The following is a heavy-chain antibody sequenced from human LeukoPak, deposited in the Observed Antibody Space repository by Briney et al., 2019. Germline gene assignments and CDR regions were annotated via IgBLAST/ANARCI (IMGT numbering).Heavy chain of an antibody. J-gene: IGHJ6*04. CDR2: IYYSGST. D-gene: IGHD2-2*01. CDR3: ARDKYQLLSYYYGMDV. V-gene: IGHV4-30-4*01. CDR1: GGSISSGDYY. Sequence: SETLSLTCTVSGGSISSGDYYWSWIRQPPGKGLEWIGYIYYSGSTYYNPSLKSRVTISVNTSKNQFSLRLSSVTAADTAVYYCARDKYQLLSYYYGMDVWGKGTTVTVSS.